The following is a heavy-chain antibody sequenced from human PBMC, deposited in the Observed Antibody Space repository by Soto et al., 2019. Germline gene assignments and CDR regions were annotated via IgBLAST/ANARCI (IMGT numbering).Heavy chain of an antibody. CDR3: AHHHSDSGGYAFDI. D-gene: IGHD3-10*01. Sequence: QITLRESGPTLVKPTQTLTLTCTFSGFSLSTSGVAVGWIRQPPGRALEWLALIYWDDDKRYSPSLKSRLNVTKDTSKNPVVLTRTNLDPVDTATYYCAHHHSDSGGYAFDIWGQGIMVTVSS. CDR2: IYWDDDK. V-gene: IGHV2-5*02. CDR1: GFSLSTSGVA. J-gene: IGHJ3*02.